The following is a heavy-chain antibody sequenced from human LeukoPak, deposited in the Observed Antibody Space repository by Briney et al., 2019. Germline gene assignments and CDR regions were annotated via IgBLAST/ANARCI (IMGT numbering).Heavy chain of an antibody. Sequence: ASVKVSCKASGYTFTDCYMHWVRQAPGQGFEWMGWINPNDGDTNYAQEFQGRVTMTRDTSISTAHMEVSRLRSDDTAVYYCARANSLYCSSSTCLFDYWGQGTLVTVSS. CDR1: GYTFTDCY. CDR2: INPNDGDT. D-gene: IGHD2-2*01. J-gene: IGHJ4*02. V-gene: IGHV1-2*02. CDR3: ARANSLYCSSSTCLFDY.